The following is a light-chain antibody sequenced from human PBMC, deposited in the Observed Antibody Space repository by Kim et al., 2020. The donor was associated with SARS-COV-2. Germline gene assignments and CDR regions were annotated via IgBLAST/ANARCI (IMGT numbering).Light chain of an antibody. CDR2: AAS. J-gene: IGKJ5*01. V-gene: IGKV1-17*03. CDR1: QGISVF. Sequence: DIQMTQSPSAMSASVGDRVTITCRASQGISVFLAWFQQNPGRAPKRLIFAASTLQGGVPSRFSGGGSGTEFTLTISSLQPEDVATYYCLQYNRYPFAFGQGTRLEIK. CDR3: LQYNRYPFA.